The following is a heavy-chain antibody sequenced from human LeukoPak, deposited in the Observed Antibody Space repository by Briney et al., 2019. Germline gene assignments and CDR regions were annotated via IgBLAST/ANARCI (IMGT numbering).Heavy chain of an antibody. J-gene: IGHJ4*02. CDR2: IYYSGRT. V-gene: IGHV4-59*01. D-gene: IGHD3-10*01. CDR1: GGSLSNYH. CDR3: AGDYDSGSYRFDY. Sequence: PSETLSLTCTVSGGSLSNYHWSWIRQPPGRGLEWIGYIYYSGRTTYNPSLKSRLTMSLDTSKNQFSLKLSSVTATDTAVYYCAGDYDSGSYRFDYWGQGTLVTVSS.